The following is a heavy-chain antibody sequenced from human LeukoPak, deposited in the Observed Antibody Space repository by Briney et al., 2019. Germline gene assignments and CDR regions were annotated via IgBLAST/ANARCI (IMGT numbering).Heavy chain of an antibody. CDR3: AKDMGKYSNYYYYYYMDV. CDR2: ISGSGGST. V-gene: IGHV3-23*01. J-gene: IGHJ6*03. D-gene: IGHD4-11*01. Sequence: PGGSLRLSCAASGFTFSTYAMSWVRQAPGKGLEWVSAISGSGGSTYYADSVKGRFTISRDNSKNTLYLQMNSLRAEDTAVYYCAKDMGKYSNYYYYYYMDVWGKGTTVTVSS. CDR1: GFTFSTYA.